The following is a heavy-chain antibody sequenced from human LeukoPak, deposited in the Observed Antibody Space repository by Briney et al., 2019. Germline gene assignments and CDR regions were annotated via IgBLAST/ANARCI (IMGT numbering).Heavy chain of an antibody. Sequence: GGSLRLSCAASGFTFSAYNMNWVRRTPGKGLEWVSAISGSGGSTYYADSAKGRFTISRDNSKNTLYLQMNSLRAEDTAVYYCARDLNWETYWGQGTLVSVSS. CDR2: ISGSGGST. D-gene: IGHD7-27*01. V-gene: IGHV3-23*01. CDR1: GFTFSAYN. CDR3: ARDLNWETY. J-gene: IGHJ4*02.